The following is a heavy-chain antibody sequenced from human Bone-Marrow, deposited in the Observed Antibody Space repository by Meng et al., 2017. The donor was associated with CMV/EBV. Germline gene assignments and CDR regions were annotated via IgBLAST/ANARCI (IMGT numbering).Heavy chain of an antibody. D-gene: IGHD2-2*01. V-gene: IGHV1-2*02. J-gene: IGHJ4*02. CDR1: GYTFTGYY. CDR3: ARDPPKQGYCSSTSCPPWDY. Sequence: ASVKVSCKASGYTFTGYYMHWVRQAPGQGLEWMGWINPNSGGTNYAQKFQGRVTMTRDTSIITAYMELSRLRSDDTAVYYCARDPPKQGYCSSTSCPPWDYWGQGTLVTVSS. CDR2: INPNSGGT.